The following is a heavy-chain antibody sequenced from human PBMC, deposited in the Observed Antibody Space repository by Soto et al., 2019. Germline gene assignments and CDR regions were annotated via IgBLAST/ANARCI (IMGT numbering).Heavy chain of an antibody. CDR2: INPNSGGT. V-gene: IGHV1-2*04. D-gene: IGHD4-17*01. CDR3: ARGGYGGKSYYYYYYGMDV. Sequence: QVQLVQSGAEVKKPGASVKVSCKASGYTFTGYYMHWVRQAPGQGLEWMGWINPNSGGTNYAQKFQGWVTMTRDTSISTAYMELSRLRSDDTAVYYCARGGYGGKSYYYYYYGMDVWGQGTTVTVSS. J-gene: IGHJ6*02. CDR1: GYTFTGYY.